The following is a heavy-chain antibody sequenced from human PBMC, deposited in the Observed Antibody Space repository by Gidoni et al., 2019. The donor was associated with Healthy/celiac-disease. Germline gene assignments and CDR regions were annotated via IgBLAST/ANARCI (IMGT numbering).Heavy chain of an antibody. CDR1: GFTFSSYG. D-gene: IGHD6-19*01. CDR2: IWYDGSNK. V-gene: IGHV3-33*08. J-gene: IGHJ4*02. Sequence: QVQLVESAGGVVQPGRSLRLSCAASGFTFSSYGMHWVRQAPGKGLEWVAVIWYDGSNKYYADSVKGRFTISRDNSKNTLYLQMNSLRAEDTAVYYCARDEASGWPYYFDYWGQGTLVTVSS. CDR3: ARDEASGWPYYFDY.